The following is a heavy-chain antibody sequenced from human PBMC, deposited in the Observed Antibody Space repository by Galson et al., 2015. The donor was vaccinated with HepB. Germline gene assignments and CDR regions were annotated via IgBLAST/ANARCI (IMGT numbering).Heavy chain of an antibody. CDR2: ISSSGSYI. V-gene: IGHV3-21*01. D-gene: IGHD6-13*01. Sequence: SLRLSCAASGFTFSSYSMNWVRQAPGKGLEWVSAISSSGSYIYYADSVKGRFTISRDNAKNSLYLQMNSLRAEDTAVYYCARARKQQLGTPFDFWGQGTLVTVSS. CDR3: ARARKQQLGTPFDF. CDR1: GFTFSSYS. J-gene: IGHJ4*02.